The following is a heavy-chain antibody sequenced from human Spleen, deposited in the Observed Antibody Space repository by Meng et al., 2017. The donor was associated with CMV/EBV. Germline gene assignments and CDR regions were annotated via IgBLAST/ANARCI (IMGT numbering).Heavy chain of an antibody. CDR2: ISSSSSYI. CDR1: YS. D-gene: IGHD2-2*01. J-gene: IGHJ6*02. CDR3: ARYCSSTSCYPIGNYYYYGMDV. Sequence: YSMNWVRQAPGKGLEWVSSISSSSSYIYYADSVKGRFTISRDNAKNSLYLQMNSLRAEDTAVYYCARYCSSTSCYPIGNYYYYGMDVWGQGTTVTVSS. V-gene: IGHV3-21*01.